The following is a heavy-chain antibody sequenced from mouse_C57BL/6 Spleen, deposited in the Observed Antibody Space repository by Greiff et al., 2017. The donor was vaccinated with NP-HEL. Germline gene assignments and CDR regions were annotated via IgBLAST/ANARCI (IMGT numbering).Heavy chain of an antibody. CDR3: ARDGSSYHYYAMDY. J-gene: IGHJ4*01. Sequence: EVQRVESGGDLVKPGGSLKLSCAASGFTFSSYGMSWVRQTPDKRLEWVATISSGGSYTYYPDSVKGRFTISRDNAKNTLYLQLSSLKSEDTAMYYCARDGSSYHYYAMDYWGQGTSVTVSS. CDR2: ISSGGSYT. V-gene: IGHV5-6*01. CDR1: GFTFSSYG. D-gene: IGHD1-1*01.